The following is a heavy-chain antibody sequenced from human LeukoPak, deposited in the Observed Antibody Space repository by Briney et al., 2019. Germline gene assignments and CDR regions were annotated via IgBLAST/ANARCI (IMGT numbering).Heavy chain of an antibody. Sequence: SETLSLTCAVSEMSFSAYYWNWIRQSPGKGLEWIGEINYGGSTKFTPSLEGRGTILIDTSKNQFSLKLTSVTAADTAVYYCARGFPPGSGSRGSHAFDVWGQGTMVTVSS. CDR1: EMSFSAYY. D-gene: IGHD6-19*01. CDR2: INYGGST. J-gene: IGHJ3*01. CDR3: ARGFPPGSGSRGSHAFDV. V-gene: IGHV4-34*01.